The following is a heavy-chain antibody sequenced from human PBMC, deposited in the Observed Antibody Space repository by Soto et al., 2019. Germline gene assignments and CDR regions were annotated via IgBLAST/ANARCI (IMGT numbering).Heavy chain of an antibody. Sequence: EVQLVESGGGLVKPGGSLRLSCAASGFTFSSYSMNWVRQAPGKGLEWVSSISSSSSYIYYADSVKGRFTISRDNAKKSLYLQMNSLRAEDTAVYYCARMLAVAGSSGWFDPWGQGTLVTGSS. CDR2: ISSSSSYI. CDR3: ARMLAVAGSSGWFDP. D-gene: IGHD6-19*01. V-gene: IGHV3-21*01. J-gene: IGHJ5*02. CDR1: GFTFSSYS.